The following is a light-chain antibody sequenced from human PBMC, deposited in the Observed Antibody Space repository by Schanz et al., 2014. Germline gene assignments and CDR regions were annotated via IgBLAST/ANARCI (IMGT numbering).Light chain of an antibody. CDR2: DVS. CDR3: SSYAGSYTYV. Sequence: QSALTQPASVSGSPGQSITISCTGTSSDIGGYNYVSWYQQHPGKAPKVMIYDVSNRPSGVSNRFSGSKSGNTASLTVSGLQAEDEADYYCSSYAGSYTYVFGTGTKLTVL. CDR1: SSDIGGYNY. J-gene: IGLJ1*01. V-gene: IGLV2-14*03.